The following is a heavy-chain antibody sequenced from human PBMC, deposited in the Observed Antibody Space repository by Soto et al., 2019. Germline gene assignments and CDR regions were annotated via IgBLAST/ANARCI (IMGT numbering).Heavy chain of an antibody. CDR3: ARGLLWDAFDI. D-gene: IGHD2-2*01. CDR2: IYYSGST. Sequence: PSETLSLTCTVSGGSISSYYWSWIRQPPGKGLEWIGYIYYSGSTNYNPSLKSRVTISVDTSKNQFSLKLSSVTAADTAVYYCARGLLWDAFDIWGQGTMVTVSS. CDR1: GGSISSYY. J-gene: IGHJ3*02. V-gene: IGHV4-59*01.